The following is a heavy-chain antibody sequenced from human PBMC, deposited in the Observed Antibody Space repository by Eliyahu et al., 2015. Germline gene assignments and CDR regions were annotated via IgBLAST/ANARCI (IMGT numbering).Heavy chain of an antibody. J-gene: IGHJ4*02. Sequence: QVQLVESGGGVVQPGRSLRLSCAASGXPXXXYGMHWVRQAPGKGLEWVAVIWYDGSNKYYADSVKGRFTISRDNSKNTLYLQMNSLRAEDTAVYYCARDNDNYDSSGIPDYWGQGTLVTVSS. V-gene: IGHV3-33*01. CDR1: GXPXXXYG. CDR2: IWYDGSNK. CDR3: ARDNDNYDSSGIPDY. D-gene: IGHD3-22*01.